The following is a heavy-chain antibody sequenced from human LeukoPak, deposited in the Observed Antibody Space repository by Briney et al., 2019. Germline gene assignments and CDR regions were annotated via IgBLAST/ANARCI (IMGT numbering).Heavy chain of an antibody. CDR2: IIPIFGTA. CDR1: GYTFTGYY. V-gene: IGHV1-69*05. CDR3: ARGGSGWYEYNWFDP. Sequence: SVKVSCKASGYTFTGYYMHWVRQAPGQGLEWMGGIIPIFGTANYAQKFQGRVTITTDESTSTAYMELSSLRSEDTAVYYCARGGSGWYEYNWFDPWGQGTLVTVSS. D-gene: IGHD6-19*01. J-gene: IGHJ5*02.